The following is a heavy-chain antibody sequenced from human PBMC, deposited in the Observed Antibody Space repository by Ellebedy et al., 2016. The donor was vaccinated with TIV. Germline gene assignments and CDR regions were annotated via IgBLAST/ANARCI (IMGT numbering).Heavy chain of an antibody. J-gene: IGHJ5*02. CDR1: GGSINTGGRY. Sequence: MPSETLSLTCTVSGGSINTGGRYWSWNRPHPGKGLEWIGYIYYSGSTYYNPSLKSRVTISVDTSKNQFSLKLSSVTAADTAVYYCARVKTSAPKGHWFDPWGQGTQVTVSS. D-gene: IGHD2-2*01. V-gene: IGHV4-31*03. CDR3: ARVKTSAPKGHWFDP. CDR2: IYYSGST.